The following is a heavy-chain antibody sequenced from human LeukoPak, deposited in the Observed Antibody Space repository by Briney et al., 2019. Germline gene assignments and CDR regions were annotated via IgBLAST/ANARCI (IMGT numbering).Heavy chain of an antibody. V-gene: IGHV1-18*01. D-gene: IGHD2-2*01. CDR3: ARDRRKYQLLGVDNWFDP. CDR1: GYTFTSYG. CDR2: ISAYNGNT. J-gene: IGHJ5*02. Sequence: ASVKVSCKASGYTFTSYGISWVRQAPGQGLEWMGWISAYNGNTNYAQKLQGRVTMTRDTSTSTVYMELSSLRSEDTAVYYCARDRRKYQLLGVDNWFDPWGQGTLVTVSS.